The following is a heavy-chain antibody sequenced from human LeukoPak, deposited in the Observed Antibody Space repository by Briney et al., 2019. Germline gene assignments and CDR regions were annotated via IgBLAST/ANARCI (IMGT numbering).Heavy chain of an antibody. J-gene: IGHJ4*02. V-gene: IGHV3-66*01. CDR1: GFIVSSNY. D-gene: IGHD6-13*01. CDR2: IYGSSRT. CDR3: AKTGYSSRWTYYFDY. Sequence: PGGSLRLSCAGSGFIVSSNYMSWVRQAAGKGLEWVSVIYGSSRTYYADSVKGRFTISRDNSKNTVYLQMDSLRAEDTAVYYCAKTGYSSRWTYYFDYWGQGTLVTVSS.